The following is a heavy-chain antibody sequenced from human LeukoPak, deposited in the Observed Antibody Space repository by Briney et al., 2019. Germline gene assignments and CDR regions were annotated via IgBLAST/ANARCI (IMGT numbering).Heavy chain of an antibody. CDR1: GFTFSNAW. D-gene: IGHD3/OR15-3a*01. CDR3: TTWTDLYDY. J-gene: IGHJ4*02. V-gene: IGHV3-15*01. Sequence: GGSLRLSCAASGFTFSNAWMSWVRQAPGKGLDWVGRIRSKTDGGTTDYAAAVKGRFTISRDDSRNMLYLQMNSLKTEDTAVYYCTTWTDLYDYWGQGTLVTVSS. CDR2: IRSKTDGGTT.